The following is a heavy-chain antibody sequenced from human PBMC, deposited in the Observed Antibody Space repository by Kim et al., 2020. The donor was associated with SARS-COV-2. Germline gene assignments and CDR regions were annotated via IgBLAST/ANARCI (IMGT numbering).Heavy chain of an antibody. V-gene: IGHV1-69*13. CDR3: AREFQYSSSWYAFDI. Sequence: SVKVSCKASGGTFSSYAISWVRQAPGQGLEWMGGIIPIFGTANYAQKFQGRVTITADESTSTAYMELSSLRSEDTAVYYCAREFQYSSSWYAFDIWGQGTMVTVSS. CDR1: GGTFSSYA. CDR2: IIPIFGTA. J-gene: IGHJ3*02. D-gene: IGHD6-13*01.